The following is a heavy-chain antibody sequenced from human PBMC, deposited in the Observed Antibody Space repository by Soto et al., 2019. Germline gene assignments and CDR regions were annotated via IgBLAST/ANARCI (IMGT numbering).Heavy chain of an antibody. CDR1: GYTFTGYY. CDR2: INPNSGGT. J-gene: IGHJ4*02. CDR3: ARDYYDSSGYYTLGY. V-gene: IGHV1-2*04. Sequence: ASVKVSCKASGYTFTGYYMHWVRQAPGQGLEWMGWINPNSGGTNYAQKFQGWVTMTRDTSISTAYMELSRLRSDDTAVYYCARDYYDSSGYYTLGYWGQGTLVTVSS. D-gene: IGHD3-22*01.